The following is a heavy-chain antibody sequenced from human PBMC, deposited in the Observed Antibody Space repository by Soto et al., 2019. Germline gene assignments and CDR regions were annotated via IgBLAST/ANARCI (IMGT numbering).Heavy chain of an antibody. D-gene: IGHD3-22*01. Sequence: EVQLLESGGGSVQPGGSLRLSCTASGFTFSSYAMSWVRQAPGKGLEWVSAISGSGGSTYYADSVKGRFTISRDNSKNTLYLQMNSLRAEDTAVYYCAKDRGGAMIVVVTNAFDIWGQGTMVTVSS. CDR3: AKDRGGAMIVVVTNAFDI. V-gene: IGHV3-23*01. CDR1: GFTFSSYA. J-gene: IGHJ3*02. CDR2: ISGSGGST.